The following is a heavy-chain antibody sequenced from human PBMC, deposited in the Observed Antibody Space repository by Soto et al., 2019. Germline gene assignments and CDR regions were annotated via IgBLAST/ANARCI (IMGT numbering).Heavy chain of an antibody. Sequence: GGSLRLSCAASGFTFSSYGMHWVRQAPGKGLEWVAVISYDGSNKYYADSVKGRFTISRDNSKNTLFLQMNSLRAEDTAVYYCAKDLGEWGFDYWGQGTLVTVSS. D-gene: IGHD3-10*01. CDR1: GFTFSSYG. J-gene: IGHJ4*02. V-gene: IGHV3-30*18. CDR3: AKDLGEWGFDY. CDR2: ISYDGSNK.